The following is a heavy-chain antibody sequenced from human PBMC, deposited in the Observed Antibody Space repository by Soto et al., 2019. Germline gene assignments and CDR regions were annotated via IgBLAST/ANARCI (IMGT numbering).Heavy chain of an antibody. D-gene: IGHD6-6*01. CDR2: IYYSGST. V-gene: IGHV4-59*01. J-gene: IGHJ6*02. CDR3: ARVGREDSSSSGRNPRYYYYYYGMDV. Sequence: SETLSLTCTVSGGSISSYYWSWIRQPPGKGLEWIGYIYYSGSTNYNPSLKSRVTISVDTSKNQFSLKLSSVTAADTAVYYCARVGREDSSSSGRNPRYYYYYYGMDVWGQGTTVTVSS. CDR1: GGSISSYY.